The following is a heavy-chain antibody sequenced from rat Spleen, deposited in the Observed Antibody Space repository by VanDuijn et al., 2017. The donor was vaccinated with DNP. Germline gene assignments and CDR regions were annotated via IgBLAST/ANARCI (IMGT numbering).Heavy chain of an antibody. J-gene: IGHJ4*01. CDR3: ARVQLGYYALDA. Sequence: EVQLVESGGGLVQPGRSLKLSCAASGFIFSDYNMAWVRQAPKKGLEWVATISHSGGSTYYRDSVKGRFTISRDNAKSTLYLQMDSLRSEETATYYCARVQLGYYALDAWGQGTSVTVSS. V-gene: IGHV5-7*01. CDR2: ISHSGGST. CDR1: GFIFSDYN. D-gene: IGHD5-1*01.